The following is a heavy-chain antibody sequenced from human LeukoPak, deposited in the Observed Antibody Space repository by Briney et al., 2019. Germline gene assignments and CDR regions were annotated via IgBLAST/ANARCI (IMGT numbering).Heavy chain of an antibody. D-gene: IGHD1-26*01. V-gene: IGHV3-11*01. CDR2: ISSSGSTI. J-gene: IGHJ4*02. CDR1: GFTFSDYY. Sequence: AGGPLRLSCAASGFTFSDYYMSWIRQAPGEGLEWVSYISSSGSTIYYADSVKSRFTISRDNAKNSLYLQMNSLRAEDTAVYYCARVYSGSRHVAYWGQGTLVTVSS. CDR3: ARVYSGSRHVAY.